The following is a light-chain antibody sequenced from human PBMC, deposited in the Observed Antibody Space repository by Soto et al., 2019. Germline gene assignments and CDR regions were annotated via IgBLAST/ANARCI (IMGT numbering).Light chain of an antibody. V-gene: IGLV1-51*01. CDR1: SSNIGKNS. J-gene: IGLJ2*01. CDR2: DDH. Sequence: QSVLTQPPSVSAAPGQRVSISCSGGSSNIGKNSVSWYQQLPATAPKLLIYDDHQRPSGIPDRFSASKSGTSATLDITGLQPADEADYYCATWDSRLRALLFGGGTKLTVL. CDR3: ATWDSRLRALL.